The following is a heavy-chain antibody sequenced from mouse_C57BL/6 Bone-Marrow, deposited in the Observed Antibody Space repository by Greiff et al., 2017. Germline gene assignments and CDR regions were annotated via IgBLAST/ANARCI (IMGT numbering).Heavy chain of an antibody. V-gene: IGHV1-64*01. CDR3: ARSEPWFAY. J-gene: IGHJ3*01. CDR2: IHPNSGST. Sequence: QVQLQQPGAELVKPGASVKLSCKASGYTFTSYWMHWVKQRPGQGLEWIGMIHPNSGSTNYNETFKSKATLTVDKSSSTAYMQLSSLTSEDSAVYYCARSEPWFAYWGQGTLVTVSA. CDR1: GYTFTSYW.